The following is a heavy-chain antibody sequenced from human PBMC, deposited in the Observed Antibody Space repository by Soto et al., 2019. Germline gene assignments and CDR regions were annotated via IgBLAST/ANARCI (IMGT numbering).Heavy chain of an antibody. CDR3: ARVLTYYYDSSALPDY. D-gene: IGHD3-22*01. CDR2: ISAYNGNT. J-gene: IGHJ4*02. Sequence: VSVKVSCKASGYTFTRYGISWVRKAPGKGLEWMGWISAYNGNTNYAQKLQGRVTMTTDTSTSTAYMELRSLRSDDTAVYYCARVLTYYYDSSALPDYWGQGTLVTVSS. V-gene: IGHV1-18*01. CDR1: GYTFTRYG.